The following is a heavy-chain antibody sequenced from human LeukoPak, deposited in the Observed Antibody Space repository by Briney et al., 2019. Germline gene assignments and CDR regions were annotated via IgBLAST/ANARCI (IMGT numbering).Heavy chain of an antibody. J-gene: IGHJ4*02. V-gene: IGHV3-15*01. D-gene: IGHD6-19*01. CDR2: IKSESDGGTT. CDR1: GFTFSNAW. CDR3: TTDRGWYSYFDS. Sequence: GGSLRLSCAASGFTFSNAWMNWVRQAPGKGLEWVGRIKSESDGGTTDYAAPVKGRFTISRDDSKNTLYLQMNSLKTEDTAMYYCTTDRGWYSYFDSWGQRTLVTVSS.